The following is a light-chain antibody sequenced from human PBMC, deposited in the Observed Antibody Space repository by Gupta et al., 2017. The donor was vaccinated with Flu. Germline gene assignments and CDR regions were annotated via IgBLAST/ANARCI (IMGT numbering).Light chain of an antibody. CDR2: AAS. CDR1: QGISSY. Sequence: FLSASVGDRVTITCRARQGISSYLAWYQQKPGKAPKLLIYAASTLQSGVPSRFSGSGAGTEFTLTISSRQPEDFATYYCQQLNSYLPMYTFGQGTKLEIK. V-gene: IGKV1-9*01. J-gene: IGKJ2*01. CDR3: QQLNSYLPMYT.